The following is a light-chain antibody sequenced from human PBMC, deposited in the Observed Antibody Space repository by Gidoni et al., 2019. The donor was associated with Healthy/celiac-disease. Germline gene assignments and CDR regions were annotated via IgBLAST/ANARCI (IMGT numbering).Light chain of an antibody. CDR1: QSVRSY. V-gene: IGKV3-11*01. CDR3: KQRSNWPLT. CDR2: DAS. Sequence: VFTQSPATLSLSPGERPTLSCRASQSVRSYLAWYQQKPGQAPRLLIYDASNRATGIPARFSGSGSGTDFTLTISSLEPEDFAVYYCKQRSNWPLTFGGGTKVEIK. J-gene: IGKJ4*01.